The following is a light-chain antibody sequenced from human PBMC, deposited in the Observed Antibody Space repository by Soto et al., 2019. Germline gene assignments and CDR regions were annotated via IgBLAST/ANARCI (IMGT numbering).Light chain of an antibody. Sequence: QSVLTQPPSASETPGQRITISCSGSRSNIGSNSVYWYQQLSGTAPKLLIYTNSQRPSGVPERFSGAKSGTSASLAISGLRSEDEADYYCATWDDSLRIWLFGGGTKVTVL. CDR3: ATWDDSLRIWL. J-gene: IGLJ3*02. CDR1: RSNIGSNS. V-gene: IGLV1-47*02. CDR2: TNS.